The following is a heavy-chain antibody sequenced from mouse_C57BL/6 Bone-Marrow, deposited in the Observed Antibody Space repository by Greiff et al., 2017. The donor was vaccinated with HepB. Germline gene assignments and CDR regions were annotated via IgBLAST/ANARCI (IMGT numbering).Heavy chain of an antibody. CDR3: VSGDYPTGFAY. Sequence: EVQGVESGGGLVQPKGSLKLSCAASGFSFNTYAMNWVRQAPGKGLEWVARIRSKSNNYATYYADSVKDRFTISRDDSESMLYLQMNNLKTEDTAMYYCVSGDYPTGFAYWGQGTLVTVSA. D-gene: IGHD5-5*01. CDR2: IRSKSNNYAT. CDR1: GFSFNTYA. V-gene: IGHV10-1*01. J-gene: IGHJ3*01.